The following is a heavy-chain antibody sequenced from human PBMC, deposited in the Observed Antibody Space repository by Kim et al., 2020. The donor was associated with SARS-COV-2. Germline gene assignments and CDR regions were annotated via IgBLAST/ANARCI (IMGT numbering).Heavy chain of an antibody. V-gene: IGHV1-46*01. D-gene: IGHD3-9*01. J-gene: IGHJ5*02. CDR3: ARNSDDILTSPVGP. Sequence: AQKFQGRVTMTRDTSTSTVYMELSSLRSEDTAVYYCARNSDDILTSPVGPWGQGTLVTVSS.